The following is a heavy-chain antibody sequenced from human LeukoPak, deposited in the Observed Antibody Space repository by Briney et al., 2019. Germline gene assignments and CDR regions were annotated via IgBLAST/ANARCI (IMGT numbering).Heavy chain of an antibody. J-gene: IGHJ4*02. CDR3: AKAYDSSGYYYDY. V-gene: IGHV3-30*02. CDR2: IRYDGSNK. D-gene: IGHD3-22*01. CDR1: GFTFSSYG. Sequence: GGSLRLSCAASGFTFSSYGMHWVRQAPGKGLEWVAFIRYDGSNKYYADSVKGRFTSSRDNSKNTLYLQMNSLRAEDTAVYYCAKAYDSSGYYYDYWGQGTLVTVSS.